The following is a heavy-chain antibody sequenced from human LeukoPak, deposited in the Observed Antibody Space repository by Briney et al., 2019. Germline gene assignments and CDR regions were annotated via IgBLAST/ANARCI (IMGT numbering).Heavy chain of an antibody. Sequence: PGGSLRLSCAASGFTVSSNYMSWVRQAPGKGLEWVSVIYSGGSTYYADSVKGRFTICRDNSKNTLYLQMNSLRAEDTAVYYCARDFPGYYYGSGSSRGDYWGQGTLVTVSS. CDR3: ARDFPGYYYGSGSSRGDY. D-gene: IGHD3-10*01. CDR2: IYSGGST. CDR1: GFTVSSNY. V-gene: IGHV3-53*01. J-gene: IGHJ4*02.